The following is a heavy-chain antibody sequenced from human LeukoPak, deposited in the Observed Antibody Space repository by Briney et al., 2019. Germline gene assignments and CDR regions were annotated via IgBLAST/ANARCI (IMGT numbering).Heavy chain of an antibody. CDR1: GGSISSYY. D-gene: IGHD2-2*03. CDR3: ARGIGYCSSTSCNYMDV. Sequence: SETLSLTCTVSGGSISSYYWSWIRQPAGKGLGWIGRIYTSGSTNYNPSLKSRVTMSVDTSKDQFSLKLSSVTAADTAVYYCARGIGYCSSTSCNYMDVWGKGTTVTVSS. J-gene: IGHJ6*03. CDR2: IYTSGST. V-gene: IGHV4-4*07.